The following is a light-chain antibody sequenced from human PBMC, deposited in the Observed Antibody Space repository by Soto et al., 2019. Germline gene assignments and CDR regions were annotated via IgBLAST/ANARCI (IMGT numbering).Light chain of an antibody. V-gene: IGLV1-47*01. CDR3: ASWDDSLSASVV. CDR2: RSN. CDR1: SSNIGSNY. J-gene: IGLJ2*01. Sequence: QSVLTQPASASGTPGQKVTISCSGSSSNIGSNYVYWYQHLPGAAPKLLISRSNQRPSGVPDRFSGSKSGTSASLAISGLRSEDEADYSCASWDDSLSASVVFGGGTKLTVL.